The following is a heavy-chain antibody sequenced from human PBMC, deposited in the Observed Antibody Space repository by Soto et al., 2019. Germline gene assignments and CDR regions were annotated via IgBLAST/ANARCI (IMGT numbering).Heavy chain of an antibody. Sequence: EVQLVESGGGLVKPGGSLRLSCAASGFTFSSYSMNWVRQAPGKGLEWVSSISSSSSYIYYADSVKGRFTISRDNAKNSLYLQMNSLRAEDTAVYYCARDTVLIARAPAGQLPSSYYYYGMDVWGQGTTVTVSS. V-gene: IGHV3-21*01. CDR3: ARDTVLIARAPAGQLPSSYYYYGMDV. CDR2: ISSSSSYI. CDR1: GFTFSSYS. D-gene: IGHD2-2*01. J-gene: IGHJ6*02.